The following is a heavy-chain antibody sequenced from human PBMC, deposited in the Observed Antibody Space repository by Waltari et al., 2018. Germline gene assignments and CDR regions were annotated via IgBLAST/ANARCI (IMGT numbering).Heavy chain of an antibody. J-gene: IGHJ4*02. CDR3: ARADYGDDTIDY. D-gene: IGHD4-17*01. V-gene: IGHV1-2*06. CDR2: INPNSGGT. Sequence: VKKPGASVKVSCKASGYTFTGYYMHWVRQAPGQGLEWMGRINPNSGGTNYAQKFQGRVTMTRDTSISTAYMELSRLRSDDTAVYYCARADYGDDTIDYWGQGTLVTVSS. CDR1: GYTFTGYY.